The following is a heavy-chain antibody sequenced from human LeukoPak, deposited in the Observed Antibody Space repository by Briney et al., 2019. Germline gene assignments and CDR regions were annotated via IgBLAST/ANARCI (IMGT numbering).Heavy chain of an antibody. CDR1: GGSISSSSYD. Sequence: PSETLSLTCTVSGGSISSSSYDWGWIRQRPGKGLEWSGSIYYSGSTYYNPSLKSRVTISVDTSKNQFSLKLSSVTAADTAVYYCARNRRKPMMLGYCSGGSCYSVELFDPWGQGTLVTVSS. CDR3: ARNRRKPMMLGYCSGGSCYSVELFDP. D-gene: IGHD2-15*01. J-gene: IGHJ5*02. V-gene: IGHV4-39*01. CDR2: IYYSGST.